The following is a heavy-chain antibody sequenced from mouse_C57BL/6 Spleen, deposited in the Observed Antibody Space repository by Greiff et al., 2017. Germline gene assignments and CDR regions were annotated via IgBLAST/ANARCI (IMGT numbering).Heavy chain of an antibody. D-gene: IGHD1-1*01. J-gene: IGHJ3*01. V-gene: IGHV1-82*01. Sequence: QVQLKESGPELVKPGASVKISCKASGYAFSSSWMNWVKQRPGKGLEWIGRIYPGDGDTNYNGKFKGKATLTADKSSSTAYMQLSSLTSEDSAVYFCARGPYYYGSSLFAYWGQGTLVTVSA. CDR2: IYPGDGDT. CDR1: GYAFSSSW. CDR3: ARGPYYYGSSLFAY.